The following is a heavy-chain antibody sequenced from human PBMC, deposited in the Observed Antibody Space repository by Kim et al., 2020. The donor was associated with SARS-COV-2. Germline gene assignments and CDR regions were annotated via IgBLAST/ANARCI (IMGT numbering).Heavy chain of an antibody. Sequence: ASVKVSCKASGYTFTSYAMHWVRQAPGQRLEWMGWINAGNGNTKYSQKFQGRVTITRDTSASTAYMELSSLRSEDTAVYYCARDWGPNDSSGYYSSHFDYWGQGTLVTVSS. V-gene: IGHV1-3*01. CDR2: INAGNGNT. CDR3: ARDWGPNDSSGYYSSHFDY. CDR1: GYTFTSYA. J-gene: IGHJ4*02. D-gene: IGHD3-22*01.